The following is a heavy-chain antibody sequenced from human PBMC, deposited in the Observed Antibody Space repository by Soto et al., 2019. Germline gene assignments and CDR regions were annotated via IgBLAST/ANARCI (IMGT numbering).Heavy chain of an antibody. CDR2: IYSGGST. J-gene: IGHJ3*01. Sequence: QLVESGGGLVQPGGCLRLSCAASGFSVSNNYMKWVRQAPGKGLEWVSLIYSGGSTYYADSVKRRFTISRDNSKNTRFLQMNSLRVEDTAVYYGARDRGYRWGQGTMVTVSS. CDR3: ARDRGYR. V-gene: IGHV3-66*01. D-gene: IGHD5-12*01. CDR1: GFSVSNNY.